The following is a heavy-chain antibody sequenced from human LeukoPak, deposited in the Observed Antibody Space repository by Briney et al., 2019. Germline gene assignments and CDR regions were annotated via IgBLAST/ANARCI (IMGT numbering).Heavy chain of an antibody. D-gene: IGHD3-10*01. CDR3: ARDRITMVRGNSGWFDP. V-gene: IGHV3-30*03. CDR1: GFTFSSSG. J-gene: IGHJ5*02. Sequence: GGSLRLSCAASGFTFSSSGMHWVRQAPGKGLEWVAVVSYDGRNKYYADSVKGRFTISRDNSKNTLYMQMNSLRAEDTAVYYCARDRITMVRGNSGWFDPWGQGTLVTVSS. CDR2: VSYDGRNK.